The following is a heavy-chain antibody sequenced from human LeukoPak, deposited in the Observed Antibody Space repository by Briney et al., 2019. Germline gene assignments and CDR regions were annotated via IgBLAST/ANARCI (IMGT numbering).Heavy chain of an antibody. CDR2: IKQDGSEK. D-gene: IGHD3-3*01. CDR1: GFTFSSYW. CDR3: ARDKSTYYDFWSGYFRGFDP. J-gene: IGHJ5*02. V-gene: IGHV3-7*01. Sequence: RGSLRLSCAASGFTFSSYWMSWVRQAPGKGLEWVANIKQDGSEKYYVDSVKGRFTISRDNAKNSLYLQMNSLRAEDTAVYYCARDKSTYYDFWSGYFRGFDPWGQGTLVTVSS.